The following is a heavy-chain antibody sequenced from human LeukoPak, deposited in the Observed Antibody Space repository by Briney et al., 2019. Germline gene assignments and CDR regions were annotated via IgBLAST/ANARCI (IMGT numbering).Heavy chain of an antibody. D-gene: IGHD2-15*01. CDR2: INHSGST. Sequence: SETLSLTCAVYGGSFSGYYWSWIRQPPGKGLEWIGEINHSGSTNYNPSLKSRVTKSVDTSKNQFSLKLSSVTAADTAVYYCARGRIVVVVAAYYYGMDVWGQGTTVTVSS. J-gene: IGHJ6*02. V-gene: IGHV4-34*01. CDR3: ARGRIVVVVAAYYYGMDV. CDR1: GGSFSGYY.